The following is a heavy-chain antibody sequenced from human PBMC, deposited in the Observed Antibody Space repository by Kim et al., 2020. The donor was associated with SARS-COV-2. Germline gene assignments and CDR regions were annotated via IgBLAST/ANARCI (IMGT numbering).Heavy chain of an antibody. D-gene: IGHD6-13*01. CDR3: ATVFYSSSWSTFDY. J-gene: IGHJ4*02. CDR2: FDPEDGET. CDR1: GYTLTELS. V-gene: IGHV1-24*01. Sequence: ASVKVSCKVSGYTLTELSMHWVRQAPGKGLEWMGGFDPEDGETIYAQKFQGRVTMTEDTSTDTAYMELSSLRSEDTAVYYCATVFYSSSWSTFDYWGQGTLVTVSS.